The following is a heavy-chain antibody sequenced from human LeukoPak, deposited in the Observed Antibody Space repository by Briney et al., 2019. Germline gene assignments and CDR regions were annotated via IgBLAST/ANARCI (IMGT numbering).Heavy chain of an antibody. Sequence: ASVKVSCKVSGYTLTELSMHWVRQAPGKGLEWMGGFDPEDGETIYAQKFQGRVTMTEDTSTDTAYMELSSLRSEDTAVYYRATATLAARPVRYSWFDPWGQGTLVTVSS. D-gene: IGHD6-6*01. V-gene: IGHV1-24*01. CDR1: GYTLTELS. CDR2: FDPEDGET. J-gene: IGHJ5*02. CDR3: ATATLAARPVRYSWFDP.